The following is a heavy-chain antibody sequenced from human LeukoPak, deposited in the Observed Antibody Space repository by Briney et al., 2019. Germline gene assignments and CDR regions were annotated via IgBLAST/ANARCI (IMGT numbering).Heavy chain of an antibody. CDR1: GYTFTGYY. V-gene: IGHV1-2*02. J-gene: IGHJ4*02. D-gene: IGHD2-2*01. Sequence: ALVKVSCKASGYTFTGYYMHWVRQAPGQGLEWMGWIDPNSGGTNYAQKFQGRVTMTRDTSISTAYMELSRLRSDDTAMYFCSRDSTSRPCDYWGQGTLVTVSS. CDR3: SRDSTSRPCDY. CDR2: IDPNSGGT.